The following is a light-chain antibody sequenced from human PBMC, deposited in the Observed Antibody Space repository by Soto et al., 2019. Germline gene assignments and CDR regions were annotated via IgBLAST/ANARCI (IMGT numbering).Light chain of an antibody. CDR2: GVT. CDR3: SSYTTSTTLSVV. Sequence: QSALTQPASVSGSPGQSITISCTGTSSDVGAYNYVSWYQQHPGKAPKLMIYGVTNRPSGVSNRFSGSKSGNTASLTISGLQAEDEADYYCSSYTTSTTLSVVFGGGTKVTV. CDR1: SSDVGAYNY. J-gene: IGLJ2*01. V-gene: IGLV2-14*01.